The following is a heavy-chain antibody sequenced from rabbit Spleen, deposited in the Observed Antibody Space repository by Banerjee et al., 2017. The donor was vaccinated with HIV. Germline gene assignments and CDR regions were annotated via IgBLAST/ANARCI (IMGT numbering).Heavy chain of an antibody. CDR2: IEPIFGNT. J-gene: IGHJ6*01. D-gene: IGHD6-1*01. CDR3: ARDGYDYGGAWGTWDL. V-gene: IGHV1S47*01. CDR1: GFDFSNYG. Sequence: QEQLVESGGGLVQPGGSLKLSCKASGFDFSNYGVSWVRQAPGKGLEWIGYIEPIFGNTYYANWVNGRFSISRENAQNTVFLQMTSLTAADTATYFCARDGYDYGGAWGTWDLWGQGTLVTVS.